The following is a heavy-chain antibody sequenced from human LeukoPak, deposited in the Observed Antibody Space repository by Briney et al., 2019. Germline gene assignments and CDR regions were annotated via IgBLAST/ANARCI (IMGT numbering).Heavy chain of an antibody. V-gene: IGHV1-8*02. CDR3: ARGPFRRYYDSSGYIDY. CDR2: MNSNSGNT. CDR1: GYTFINHD. D-gene: IGHD3-22*01. J-gene: IGHJ4*02. Sequence: ASVKVSCKGYGYTFINHDIDWVRQAAGQGLEWMGWMNSNSGNTGYAQKFQGRVTMTRNTSISTAYMELSSLRSEDTAVYYCARGPFRRYYDSSGYIDYWGQGTLVTVSS.